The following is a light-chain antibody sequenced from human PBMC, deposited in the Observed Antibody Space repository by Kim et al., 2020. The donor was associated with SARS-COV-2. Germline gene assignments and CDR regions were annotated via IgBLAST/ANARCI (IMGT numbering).Light chain of an antibody. J-gene: IGLJ3*02. V-gene: IGLV3-9*01. CDR3: QVWDSSTAV. CDR1: NIGSKN. CDR2: RDS. Sequence: VALGQTARITCGGNNIGSKNVHWYQLKPGQAPVLVIYRDSNRPSGFPERFSGSNSGNTATLTISRAQAGDEADYYCQVWDSSTAVFGGGTQLTVL.